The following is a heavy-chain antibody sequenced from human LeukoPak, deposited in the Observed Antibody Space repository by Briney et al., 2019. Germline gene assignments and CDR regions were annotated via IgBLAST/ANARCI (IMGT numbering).Heavy chain of an antibody. J-gene: IGHJ4*02. CDR3: ASTVTTEGAFDY. Sequence: SETLSLTCAVSGGSISSSNWWSWVRQPPGKGLEWIGEIYHSGSTNYHPSLKSRVTIPVDKSKNQFPLKLSSVTAADTAVYYCASTVTTEGAFDYWGQGTLVTVSS. V-gene: IGHV4-4*02. D-gene: IGHD4-17*01. CDR2: IYHSGST. CDR1: GGSISSSNW.